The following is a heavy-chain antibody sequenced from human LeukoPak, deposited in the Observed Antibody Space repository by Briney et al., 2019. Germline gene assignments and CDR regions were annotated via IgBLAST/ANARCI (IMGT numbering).Heavy chain of an antibody. D-gene: IGHD5-24*01. V-gene: IGHV1-2*06. CDR2: INPNSGGT. Sequence: ASVKVSCKASGYTFTSYGISWVRQAPGQGLEWMGRINPNSGGTNYAQKFQGRVTLTRDTSISTAYIEMSGLTSDDAAVYFCARIGSNYNFDYWGQGTLVTVSS. CDR3: ARIGSNYNFDY. CDR1: GYTFTSYG. J-gene: IGHJ4*02.